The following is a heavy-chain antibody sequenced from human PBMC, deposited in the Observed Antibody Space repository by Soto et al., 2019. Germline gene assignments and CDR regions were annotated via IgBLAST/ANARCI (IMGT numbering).Heavy chain of an antibody. CDR1: GGTFSSYA. Sequence: SVKVSCKASGGTFSSYAISWVRQAPGQGLEWMGGIIPIFGTANYAQKFQGRVTITADESTSTAYMELSSLRSEDTAVYYCARGVGDFWSGYQVVTAMYFDYWGQGTLVTVSS. CDR3: ARGVGDFWSGYQVVTAMYFDY. V-gene: IGHV1-69*13. D-gene: IGHD3-3*01. J-gene: IGHJ4*02. CDR2: IIPIFGTA.